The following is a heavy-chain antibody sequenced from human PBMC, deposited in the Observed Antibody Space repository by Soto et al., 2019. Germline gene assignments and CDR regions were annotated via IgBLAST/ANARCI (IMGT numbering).Heavy chain of an antibody. J-gene: IGHJ5*02. CDR3: AGGPSGGGGNWFDP. V-gene: IGHV1-8*01. Sequence: QVQLVQSGAEVKKPGASVKVSCKASGYTFTSYDINWVRQATGQGLEWMGWMNPNSGNTAYAQKFQGKLTMTRNTASSTASLGLSPRAAEATAAYSSAGGPSGGGGNWFDPWGQGTLVTVSS. D-gene: IGHD3-10*01. CDR1: GYTFTSYD. CDR2: MNPNSGNT.